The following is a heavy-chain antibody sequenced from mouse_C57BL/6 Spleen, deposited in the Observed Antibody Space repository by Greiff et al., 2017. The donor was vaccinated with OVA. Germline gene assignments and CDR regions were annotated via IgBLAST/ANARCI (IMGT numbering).Heavy chain of an antibody. CDR1: GFTFTDYE. Sequence: VQLQQSGAELVRPGASVTLPCKASGFTFTDYEMNWVQQTPVHGLEWLGAIDPEPGGNASHQKFKGKAILTADKSASTACMELRSLTSEDSAVYYCTRSGGSSRFAYWGQGTLVTVSA. J-gene: IGHJ3*01. V-gene: IGHV1-15*01. D-gene: IGHD1-1*01. CDR2: IDPEPGGN. CDR3: TRSGGSSRFAY.